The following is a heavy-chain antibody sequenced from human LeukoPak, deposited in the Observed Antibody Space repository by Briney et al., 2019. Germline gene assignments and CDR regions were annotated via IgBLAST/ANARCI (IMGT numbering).Heavy chain of an antibody. CDR1: GSSVRSFY. J-gene: IGHJ3*02. Sequence: SETLSLTCTVSGSSVRSFYWNWIRQPAGKGPEWIGRFYSSGITEHNPSLRSRVTMSVDTSKNQFSLNLTSVTAADTAVYYCARGAYSFDTWGQGTVVTVSS. CDR2: FYSSGIT. V-gene: IGHV4-4*07. CDR3: ARGAYSFDT. D-gene: IGHD2-21*01.